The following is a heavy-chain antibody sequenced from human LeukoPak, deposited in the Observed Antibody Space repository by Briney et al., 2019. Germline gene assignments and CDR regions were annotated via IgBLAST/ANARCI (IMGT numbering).Heavy chain of an antibody. D-gene: IGHD2-8*01. CDR2: ISRTSSYI. V-gene: IGHV3-21*01. Sequence: KPGGSLRLSCTASGFTFSSYEINWVRQTPGKGLEWVSSISRTSSYIYYADSVKGRFTLSRDNGKNSLYLQMNSLRAEDTAVYYCGRGGMGANSQEYFYYGMDVWGQGTTVTVSS. J-gene: IGHJ6*02. CDR1: GFTFSSYE. CDR3: GRGGMGANSQEYFYYGMDV.